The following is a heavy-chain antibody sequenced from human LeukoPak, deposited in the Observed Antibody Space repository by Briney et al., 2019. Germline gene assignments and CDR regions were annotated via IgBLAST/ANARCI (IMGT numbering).Heavy chain of an antibody. V-gene: IGHV1-2*02. CDR2: INPNSGGT. CDR1: GYTFTGYY. Sequence: ASVEVSCKASGYTFTGYYMHWVRQAPGQGLEWMGWINPNSGGTNYAQKFQGRVTMTRDTSISTAYMELSRLRSDDTAVYYCARIDYGGNAVLFDPWGQGTLVTVSS. D-gene: IGHD4-23*01. CDR3: ARIDYGGNAVLFDP. J-gene: IGHJ5*02.